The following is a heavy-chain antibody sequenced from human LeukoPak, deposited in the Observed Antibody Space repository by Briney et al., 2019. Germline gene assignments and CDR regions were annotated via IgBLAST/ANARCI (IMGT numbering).Heavy chain of an antibody. J-gene: IGHJ4*02. D-gene: IGHD3-16*02. CDR3: ARERGLYYDYVWGSYRPAHFDY. V-gene: IGHV3-7*01. Sequence: GGSLRLSCAASGFTFSSYWMSWVRQAPGKGVEGVANINQDGSEKYYVDSVKGGFTIYRDKAKKSLYMQMNRQRDEDTAVYYCARERGLYYDYVWGSYRPAHFDYWGQGTLVTVSS. CDR2: INQDGSEK. CDR1: GFTFSSYW.